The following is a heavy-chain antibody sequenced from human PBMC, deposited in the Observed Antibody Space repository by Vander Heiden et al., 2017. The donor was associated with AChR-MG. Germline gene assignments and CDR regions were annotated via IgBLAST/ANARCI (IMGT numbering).Heavy chain of an antibody. CDR3: ARSIWRGYYDSSGYHFDY. V-gene: IGHV1-69*01. J-gene: IGHJ4*02. Sequence: QVQLVQSGAEVKQPGSSVKVSCKASGGTFSSHAFSWVRQAPGQGLEWMGGIIPIFGTATYAQKFQGRVTITADESTSTAYMELSSLRSEDTAVYYCARSIWRGYYDSSGYHFDYWGQGTLVTVSS. D-gene: IGHD3-22*01. CDR1: GGTFSSHA. CDR2: IIPIFGTA.